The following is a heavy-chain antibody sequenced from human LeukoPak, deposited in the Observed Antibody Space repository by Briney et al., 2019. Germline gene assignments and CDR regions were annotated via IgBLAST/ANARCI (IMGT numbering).Heavy chain of an antibody. CDR2: IYYSGST. D-gene: IGHD3-22*01. J-gene: IGHJ5*02. CDR1: GGSISSSSYY. CDR3: ARESPSGYYYDRTWFDP. V-gene: IGHV4-39*07. Sequence: SETLSLTCTVSGGSISSSSYYWGWIRQPPGKGLEWIGSIYYSGSTYYNPSLKSRVTISVDTSKNQFSLKLSSVTAADTAVYYCARESPSGYYYDRTWFDPWGQGTLVTVSS.